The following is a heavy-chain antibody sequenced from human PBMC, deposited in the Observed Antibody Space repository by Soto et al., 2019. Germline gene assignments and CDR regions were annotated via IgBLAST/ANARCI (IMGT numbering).Heavy chain of an antibody. CDR3: ATHSWDQ. J-gene: IGHJ4*02. Sequence: EVQVSESGGGLVQPGGSLRLSCAASGLTFSKADMSWVRQAPGKGLEWVSAITGSGVNTYYADSVKGRFTVSRDNSKNTLFLQMNSLRVEDTAIYYCATHSWDQWGQGTLVTVSS. V-gene: IGHV3-23*01. CDR2: ITGSGVNT. CDR1: GLTFSKAD. D-gene: IGHD1-26*01.